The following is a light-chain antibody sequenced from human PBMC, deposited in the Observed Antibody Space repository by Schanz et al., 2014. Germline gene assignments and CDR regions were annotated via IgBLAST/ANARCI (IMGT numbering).Light chain of an antibody. Sequence: QSVLTQPPSVSGAPGQRVTISCTGSSSNIGAGYDVNWYKQLPGRAPKLLMYVNNRRLSGVPDRFSGSASGTSASLAITGLQSDDEAEYYCQSFDSSLKVVIFGGGTKLTVL. CDR2: VNN. CDR1: SSNIGAGYD. V-gene: IGLV1-40*01. CDR3: QSFDSSLKVVI. J-gene: IGLJ2*01.